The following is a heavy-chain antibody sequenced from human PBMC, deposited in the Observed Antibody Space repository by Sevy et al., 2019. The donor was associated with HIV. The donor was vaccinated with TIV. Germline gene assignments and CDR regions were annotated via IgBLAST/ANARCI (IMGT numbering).Heavy chain of an antibody. V-gene: IGHV3-72*01. J-gene: IGHJ4*02. D-gene: IGHD6-13*01. CDR3: ATHAGIAAAGRVFDY. Sequence: GGSLRLSCVASGFTFSDHYMEWVRQAPGKGLEWVARTRNKADGYTTEYAASVKGRFTISRDESKNSLYVQKNSLKAEDTAVYYCATHAGIAAAGRVFDYWGQGTLVTVS. CDR2: TRNKADGYTT. CDR1: GFTFSDHY.